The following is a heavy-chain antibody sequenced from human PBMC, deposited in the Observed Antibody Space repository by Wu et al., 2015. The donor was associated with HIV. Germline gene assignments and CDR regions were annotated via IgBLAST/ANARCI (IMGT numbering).Heavy chain of an antibody. CDR3: ARILRPIVVVPAAYFMLWQLGGYYYYMDV. D-gene: IGHD2-2*01. V-gene: IGHV1-46*03. CDR1: GYTFTNYY. CDR2: INPSGGST. J-gene: IGHJ6*03. Sequence: QVQLVQSGAEVKKPGASVKVSCKASGYTFTNYYMHWVRQAPGQGLEWMGMINPSGGSTSYAQKFQGRVTMTRDTSTSTVFMELSSLRSEDTAVYYCARILRPIVVVPAAYFMLWQLGGYYYYMDVWGKGTTVTVSS.